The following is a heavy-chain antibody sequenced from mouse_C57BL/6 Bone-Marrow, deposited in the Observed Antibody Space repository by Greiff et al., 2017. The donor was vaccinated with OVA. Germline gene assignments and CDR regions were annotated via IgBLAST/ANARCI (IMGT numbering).Heavy chain of an antibody. CDR3: ARDDDGSVDY. CDR2: ISYDGST. D-gene: IGHD1-1*01. J-gene: IGHJ2*01. Sequence: EVKLVESGPGLVKPSQSLSLTCSVTGYSITSGYYWNWIRQFPGNKLEWMGYISYDGSTNYNPSLKNQISITRDTSKNQFFLKLNSVTTEDTATYYSARDDDGSVDYWGQGTTLTVSS. V-gene: IGHV3-6*01. CDR1: GYSITSGYY.